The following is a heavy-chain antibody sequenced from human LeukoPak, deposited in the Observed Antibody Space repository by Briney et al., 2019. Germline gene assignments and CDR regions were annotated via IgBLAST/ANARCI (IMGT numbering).Heavy chain of an antibody. V-gene: IGHV4-59*01. CDR2: IYYSGST. CDR1: GDSINNYY. D-gene: IGHD6-25*01. J-gene: IGHJ3*02. CDR3: ASARLGSGLEGAFDI. Sequence: PSETLSLTCTVSGDSINNYYWSWIRQPPGKGLEWIGYIYYSGSTNYSPSLKSRVTISIDTSKNQFSLKLSSVTAADTAVYYCASARLGSGLEGAFDIWGQGTMVTVSS.